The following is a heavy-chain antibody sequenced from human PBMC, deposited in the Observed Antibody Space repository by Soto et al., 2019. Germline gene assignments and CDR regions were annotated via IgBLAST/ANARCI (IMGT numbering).Heavy chain of an antibody. CDR3: ARDPNFSLTFHYYGMDV. J-gene: IGHJ6*02. CDR2: INPDTGST. Sequence: QVQLVQSGAEVKKPGASVKISCKASGYTFTTYYLHWVRQAPGQGLEWMGIINPDTGSTSSAQNFRGRVSVTRDTSTSTVYMELYSLSSEVTAVYYCARDPNFSLTFHYYGMDVWGQGTTVTVSS. CDR1: GYTFTTYY. V-gene: IGHV1-46*01.